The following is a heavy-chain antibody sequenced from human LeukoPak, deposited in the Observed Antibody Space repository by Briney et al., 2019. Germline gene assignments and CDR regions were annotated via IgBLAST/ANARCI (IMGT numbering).Heavy chain of an antibody. Sequence: KTSETLSLTCSVSGGSISSTGHYWGWIRQSPEKGLDWIGSIYSNGNTYYNPSVKSRVTMSVDTSKNQFSLKLTSMTAAETAVYYCARSATVTTGYFDYWGQGALVTVSS. V-gene: IGHV4-39*07. CDR3: ARSATVTTGYFDY. CDR2: IYSNGNT. J-gene: IGHJ4*02. CDR1: GGSISSTGHY. D-gene: IGHD4-17*01.